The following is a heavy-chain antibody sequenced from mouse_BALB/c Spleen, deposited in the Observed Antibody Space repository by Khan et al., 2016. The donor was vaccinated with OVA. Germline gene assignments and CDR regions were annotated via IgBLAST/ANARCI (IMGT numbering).Heavy chain of an antibody. J-gene: IGHJ2*01. Sequence: VQLQESGAELAKPGASVKMSCKVSGYTFPTYWMHWVKQRPGQGLEWIGYINPPSAYTDYNEKFKDKATLSADKSSRKEYMQQSSLTTEDSAVYYWGRDRSEDWGKGTTRTVSS. V-gene: IGHV1-7*01. CDR3: GRDRSED. CDR1: GYTFPTYW. CDR2: INPPSAYT. D-gene: IGHD1-3*01.